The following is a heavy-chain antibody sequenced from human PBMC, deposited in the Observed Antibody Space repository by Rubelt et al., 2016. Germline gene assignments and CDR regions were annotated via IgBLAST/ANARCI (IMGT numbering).Heavy chain of an antibody. CDR2: INHSGDT. D-gene: IGHD7-27*01. V-gene: IGHV4-34*01. CDR3: ARRLRYLTGVDRLDAFDI. J-gene: IGHJ3*02. Sequence: QVQLQQWGAGLLKPSETLSLTCAVYGGSFSGNYWSWIRQPPGKGLEWIGEINHSGDTNYSPYPKSRVTISVDTSKNQFSLKLSSVTAADTAVYYCARRLRYLTGVDRLDAFDIWGQGTMVAVSS. CDR1: GGSFSGNY.